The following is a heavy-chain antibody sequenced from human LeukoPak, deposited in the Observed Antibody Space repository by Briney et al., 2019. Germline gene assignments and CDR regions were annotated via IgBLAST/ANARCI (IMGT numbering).Heavy chain of an antibody. CDR2: IYYSGRT. J-gene: IGHJ4*02. CDR1: GGSISTNY. CDR3: ARDPKDFYDTSNYLYFDY. V-gene: IGHV4-59*01. D-gene: IGHD3-22*01. Sequence: SETLSLTCTVFGGSISTNYWSWIRQPPGKGLEWIGYIYYSGRTNYNPSLKSRVTISIDTSKNQFSLKLSSVTAADTAVYYCARDPKDFYDTSNYLYFDYWGRGTPVTVSS.